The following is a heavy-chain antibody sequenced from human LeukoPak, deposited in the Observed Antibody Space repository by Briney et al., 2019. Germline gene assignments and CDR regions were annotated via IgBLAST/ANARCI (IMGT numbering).Heavy chain of an antibody. Sequence: ASETLSLTCTVSGGSINSYYWSWIRQPPGKGLEWIGYIYYSGSTNYNPSLKSRVTISVDTSKNQFSLKLSSVTAADTAVYYCARHKGSSSYGMDVWGQGTTVTVSS. J-gene: IGHJ6*02. V-gene: IGHV4-59*08. CDR2: IYYSGST. CDR3: ARHKGSSSYGMDV. CDR1: GGSINSYY. D-gene: IGHD6-13*01.